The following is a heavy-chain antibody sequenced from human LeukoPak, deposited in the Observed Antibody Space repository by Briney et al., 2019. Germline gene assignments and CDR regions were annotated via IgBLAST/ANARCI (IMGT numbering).Heavy chain of an antibody. CDR2: VRYDGSSQ. CDR1: GFSLSRFG. J-gene: IGHJ5*02. CDR3: AKDSKWFDP. Sequence: GSLRLSCVASGFSLSRFGMHWVRQAPGKGLEWVSFVRYDGSSQHYADSVKGRFTISRDNPKNTLYLHMSSLKVDDTAVYYCAKDSKWFDPWGQGTLVTVSS. V-gene: IGHV3-30*02.